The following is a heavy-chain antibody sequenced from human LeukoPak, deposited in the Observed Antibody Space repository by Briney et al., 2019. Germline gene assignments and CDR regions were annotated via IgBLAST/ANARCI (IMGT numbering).Heavy chain of an antibody. CDR1: GFTFSSYS. CDR2: ISSSSYI. CDR3: ARHTTLGVGATLRAFDI. J-gene: IGHJ3*02. Sequence: GGSLRLSCAASGFTFSSYSMNWVRQAPGKGLEWVSSISSSSYIYYADSVKGRFTISRDNAKNSLYLQMNSLRAEDTAVYYCARHTTLGVGATLRAFDIWGQGTMVTVSS. D-gene: IGHD1-26*01. V-gene: IGHV3-21*04.